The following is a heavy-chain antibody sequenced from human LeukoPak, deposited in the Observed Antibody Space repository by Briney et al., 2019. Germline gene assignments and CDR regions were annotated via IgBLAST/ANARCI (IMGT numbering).Heavy chain of an antibody. Sequence: ASVKVSCKASGYTFTSYDINWVRQATGQGLEWMGWMNPNSGNTGYAQKFQGRVTMTRNTSISTAYMELSSLRSEDTAVYYCARGVEEDYGSGSLYFDYWGQGTLVTVSS. CDR3: ARGVEEDYGSGSLYFDY. V-gene: IGHV1-8*01. CDR1: GYTFTSYD. D-gene: IGHD3-10*01. CDR2: MNPNSGNT. J-gene: IGHJ4*02.